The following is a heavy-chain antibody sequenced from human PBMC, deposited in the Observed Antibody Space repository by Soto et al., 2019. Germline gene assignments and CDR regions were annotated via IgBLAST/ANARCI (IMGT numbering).Heavy chain of an antibody. V-gene: IGHV1-8*01. D-gene: IGHD6-13*01. CDR1: GYTFTSYD. CDR2: MNPNSGNT. CDR3: ARVRYSSSWYEFHYFDY. Sequence: ASVKVSCKASGYTFTSYDINWVRQATGQGLEWMGWMNPNSGNTGYAQKFQGRVTMTRNTSISTAYMELSSLRSEDTAVYYCARVRYSSSWYEFHYFDYWGQGTLVTVS. J-gene: IGHJ4*02.